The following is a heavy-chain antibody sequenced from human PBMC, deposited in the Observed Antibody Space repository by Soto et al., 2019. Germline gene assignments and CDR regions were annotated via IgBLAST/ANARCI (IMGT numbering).Heavy chain of an antibody. J-gene: IGHJ6*02. CDR1: GGSISSSSYY. CDR3: ARHDQVLYGMDV. Sequence: SETLCLTCTVSGGSISSSSYYWGWIRQPPGKGLEWIGSIYYSGSTYYNPSLKSRVTISVDTSKNQFSLKLSSVTAADTAVYYCARHDQVLYGMDVWGQGTTVTVSS. V-gene: IGHV4-39*01. CDR2: IYYSGST.